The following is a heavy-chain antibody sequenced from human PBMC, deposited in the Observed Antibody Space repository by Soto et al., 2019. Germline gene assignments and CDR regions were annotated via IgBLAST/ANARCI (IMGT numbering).Heavy chain of an antibody. D-gene: IGHD6-13*01. J-gene: IGHJ6*03. CDR3: ARHAGRKQQLMDDYYYMDV. V-gene: IGHV4-39*01. Sequence: QLQLQESGPGLVKPSETLSLTCTVSGGSISSSSYYWGWIRQPPGKGLEWIGSIYYSGSTYYNPSLKSRVTISVDTSKNQFSRKVSCVTAADTAVYYCARHAGRKQQLMDDYYYMDVWGKGTTVTVSS. CDR2: IYYSGST. CDR1: GGSISSSSYY.